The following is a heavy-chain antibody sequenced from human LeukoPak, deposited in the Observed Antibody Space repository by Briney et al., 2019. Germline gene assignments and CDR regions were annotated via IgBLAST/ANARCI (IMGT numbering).Heavy chain of an antibody. CDR2: VYYSGTA. Sequence: SETLSLTCSVSGGSISLSYYYWGWIRQPPGKALEWIGSVYYSGTASYNPSLKSRVTISVDMSKNHFSLRLSSVTAADTAMYYCARGTLYSGWSYYFDYWGQGSQVTVSS. J-gene: IGHJ4*02. D-gene: IGHD6-19*01. CDR1: GGSISLSYYY. CDR3: ARGTLYSGWSYYFDY. V-gene: IGHV4-39*07.